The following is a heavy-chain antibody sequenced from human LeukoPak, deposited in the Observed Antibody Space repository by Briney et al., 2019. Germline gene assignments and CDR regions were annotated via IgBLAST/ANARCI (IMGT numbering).Heavy chain of an antibody. J-gene: IGHJ4*02. V-gene: IGHV4-59*01. CDR1: GGSISSYY. D-gene: IGHD3-3*01. CDR2: IYYSGST. CDR3: ARDGGDFWSGYLGFDY. Sequence: SETLSLTCTVSGGSISSYYWSWIRQPPGKGLEWIGYIYYSGSTNYDPSLKSRATISVDTSKNQFSLKLSSVTAADTAVYYCARDGGDFWSGYLGFDYWGQGTLVTVSS.